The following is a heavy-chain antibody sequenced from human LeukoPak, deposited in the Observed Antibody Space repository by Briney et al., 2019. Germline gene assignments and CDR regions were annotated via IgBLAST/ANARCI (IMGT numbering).Heavy chain of an antibody. J-gene: IGHJ3*02. CDR3: ARPYVSSVAFDI. CDR1: GGSISSGGYY. CDR2: IYHSGST. Sequence: SETLSLTCTVSGGSISSGGYYWSWIRQPPGKGLEWIGYIYHSGSTYYNPSLKSRVTISVDRSKNQFSLKLSSVTAADTAVYYCARPYVSSVAFDIWGQGTMVTVSS. V-gene: IGHV4-30-2*01. D-gene: IGHD3-16*01.